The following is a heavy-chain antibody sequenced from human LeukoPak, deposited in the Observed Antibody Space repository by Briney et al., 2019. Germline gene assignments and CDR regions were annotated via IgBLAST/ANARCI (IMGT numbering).Heavy chain of an antibody. CDR1: GGSISSSNW. Sequence: SGTLSLTCAVSGGSISSSNWWSWVRPPPGKGLEWIGEIYHSGSTNYNPSLKSRVAISVDTSKNQFSLKLTSVTAADTAVYYCARTPGYSRSYRYWGQGILVTVSS. J-gene: IGHJ4*02. D-gene: IGHD6-6*01. CDR3: ARTPGYSRSYRY. V-gene: IGHV4-4*02. CDR2: IYHSGST.